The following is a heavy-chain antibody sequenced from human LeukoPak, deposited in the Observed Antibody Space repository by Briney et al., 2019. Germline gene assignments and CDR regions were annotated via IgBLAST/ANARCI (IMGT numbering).Heavy chain of an antibody. J-gene: IGHJ5*02. Sequence: PSETLSLTCTVSGGSISSSSYYWSWIRQPPGKGLEWIGYIYYSGSTNYNPSLKSRVTISVDTSKNQFSLKLSSVTAADTAVYYCARRRAAAAFCWFDPWGQGTLVTVSS. CDR1: GGSISSSSYY. D-gene: IGHD6-13*01. V-gene: IGHV4-61*01. CDR3: ARRRAAAAFCWFDP. CDR2: IYYSGST.